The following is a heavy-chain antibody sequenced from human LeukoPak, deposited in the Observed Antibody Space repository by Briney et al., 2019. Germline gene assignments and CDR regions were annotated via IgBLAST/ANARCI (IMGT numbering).Heavy chain of an antibody. Sequence: ASVKVSCKASGYTFINYGISWVRQAPGQGLEWMGWISAYNGNTNYAQKVQDRVTMTTDTSTSTTYVELRSLRSDDTAVYYCARDLEAVAGNGYWGQGTLVTVSS. D-gene: IGHD6-19*01. CDR2: ISAYNGNT. CDR1: GYTFINYG. V-gene: IGHV1-18*01. J-gene: IGHJ4*02. CDR3: ARDLEAVAGNGY.